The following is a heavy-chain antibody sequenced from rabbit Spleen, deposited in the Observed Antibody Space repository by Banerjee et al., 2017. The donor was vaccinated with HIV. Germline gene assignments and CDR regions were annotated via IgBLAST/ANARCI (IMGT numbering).Heavy chain of an antibody. J-gene: IGHJ4*01. CDR1: GFDFSSYG. V-gene: IGHV1S47*01. Sequence: QEQLKETGGGLVQPGGSLTLSCKASGFDFSSYGVSWVRQAPGKGREWIGYIDPIFGGTYYASWVNGRFSISRENTQNTVSLQLNSLTVADTATYFCVRNSGWGVSYFTLWGPGTLVTVS. CDR3: VRNSGWGVSYFTL. CDR2: IDPIFGGT. D-gene: IGHD4-1*01.